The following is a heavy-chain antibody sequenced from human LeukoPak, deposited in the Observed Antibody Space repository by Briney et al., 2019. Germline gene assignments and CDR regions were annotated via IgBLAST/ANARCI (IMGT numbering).Heavy chain of an antibody. CDR2: IGSNGDTT. V-gene: IGHV3-64D*06. D-gene: IGHD5-12*01. Sequence: TGGSLRLSCSASGFTFRSCIMHWVRQAPGKGLEYLAGIGSNGDTTYYADSVKGRVTISRDNSKNTLYLQMSGLRPEDTAVYYCVKDKSLRGNSGYDRFDYWGQGTLVTVSS. CDR1: GFTFRSCI. J-gene: IGHJ4*02. CDR3: VKDKSLRGNSGYDRFDY.